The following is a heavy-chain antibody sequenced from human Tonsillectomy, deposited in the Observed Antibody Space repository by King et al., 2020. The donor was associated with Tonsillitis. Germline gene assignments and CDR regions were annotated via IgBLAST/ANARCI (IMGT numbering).Heavy chain of an antibody. Sequence: LQLQESGPGLVKPSETLSLTCTVSGGSISSSTYYWGWIRQPPGKGLEWIGSNHYSGSTYCNPSLKSRVTISTDTSKNQFSLKLSSVTAADTAVYYCARQYPEYFDFWSGYYRSYFDSWGQGTLVTVSS. CDR2: NHYSGST. D-gene: IGHD3-3*01. J-gene: IGHJ4*02. V-gene: IGHV4-39*01. CDR1: GGSISSSTYY. CDR3: ARQYPEYFDFWSGYYRSYFDS.